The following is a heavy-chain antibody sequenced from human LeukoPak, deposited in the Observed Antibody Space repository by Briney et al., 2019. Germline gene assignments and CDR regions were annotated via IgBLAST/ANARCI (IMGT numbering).Heavy chain of an antibody. CDR3: ASSGSYRFDY. Sequence: PGRSLRLSCVASGFTFNNYAMHWVRQAPGKGLDWVAVISYDGNNEYYADSVKGRFSISRDSAKKTLYLQMNSLRTEDTAVYYCASSGSYRFDYWGQGTLVTVSS. J-gene: IGHJ4*02. CDR2: ISYDGNNE. V-gene: IGHV3-30*04. CDR1: GFTFNNYA. D-gene: IGHD1-26*01.